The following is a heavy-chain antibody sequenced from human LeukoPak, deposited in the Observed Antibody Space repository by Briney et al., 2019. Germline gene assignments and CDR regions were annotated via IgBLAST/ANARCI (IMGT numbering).Heavy chain of an antibody. CDR2: IYYSGST. V-gene: IGHV4-39*07. J-gene: IGHJ4*02. D-gene: IGHD3-10*01. CDR1: GGSISSSSYY. CDR3: ARDRGYGSGSQ. Sequence: SSETLSLTCTVSGGSISSSSYYWGWIRQPPGKGLEWIGSIYYSGSTYYNPSLKSRVTISVDTSKNQFSLKLSSVTAADTAVYYCARDRGYGSGSQWGQGTLVTVSS.